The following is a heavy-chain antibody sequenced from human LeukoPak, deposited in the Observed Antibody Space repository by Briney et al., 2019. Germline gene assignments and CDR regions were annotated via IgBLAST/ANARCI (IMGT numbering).Heavy chain of an antibody. J-gene: IGHJ4*02. D-gene: IGHD6-19*01. Sequence: SGTLSLTCAVYGGSFSGYYWSWIRQPPGKGLEWIGCVYSSGSTNYNPSLKGRVTISIDTSKNQFSLRLNSVTAADTAVYYCARAGPSSGWYNFDYWGQGTLVTVSS. V-gene: IGHV4-59*01. CDR2: VYSSGST. CDR3: ARAGPSSGWYNFDY. CDR1: GGSFSGYY.